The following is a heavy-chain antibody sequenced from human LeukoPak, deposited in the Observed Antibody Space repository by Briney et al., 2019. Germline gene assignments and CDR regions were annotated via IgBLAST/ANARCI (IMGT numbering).Heavy chain of an antibody. D-gene: IGHD6-13*01. CDR3: ARVDGLGPYSSSWKNFDY. J-gene: IGHJ4*02. Sequence: GGSLRLSCAASGFTFSNAWMSWVRQAPGKGLEWVANIKQDGSEKYYLDSVKGRFTISRDNAKNSLYLQMNSLRAEDTAVYYCARVDGLGPYSSSWKNFDYWGQGTLVTVSS. V-gene: IGHV3-7*01. CDR1: GFTFSNAW. CDR2: IKQDGSEK.